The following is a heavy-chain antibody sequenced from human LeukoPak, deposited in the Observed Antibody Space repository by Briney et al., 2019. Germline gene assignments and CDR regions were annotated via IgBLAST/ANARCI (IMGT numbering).Heavy chain of an antibody. J-gene: IGHJ4*02. CDR3: AKTEKDYYDSSGYEDY. V-gene: IGHV3-23*01. D-gene: IGHD3-22*01. CDR1: GYTFSSYA. Sequence: GGSLRLSCAASGYTFSSYAMSWVRQAPGKGLEWVSAISGSGGSTYYADSVKGRFTISRDNSKNTLYLQMNSLRAEDTAVYYCAKTEKDYYDSSGYEDYWGQGTLVTVSS. CDR2: ISGSGGST.